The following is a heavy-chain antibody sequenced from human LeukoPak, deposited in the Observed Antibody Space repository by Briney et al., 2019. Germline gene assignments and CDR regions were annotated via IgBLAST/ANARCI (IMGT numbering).Heavy chain of an antibody. D-gene: IGHD5-12*01. CDR1: GGSISSSY. CDR2: IHYSGST. J-gene: IGHJ4*02. Sequence: PSETLSLTCTIPGGSISSSYWSWIRQPPGKGLEWIGHIHYSGSTHYNPSLKSRVTISVDAYKNQFSLKLSSVTAADAAVYYCARGTLGVATIKYDYWGQGTLVTVSS. V-gene: IGHV4-59*13. CDR3: ARGTLGVATIKYDY.